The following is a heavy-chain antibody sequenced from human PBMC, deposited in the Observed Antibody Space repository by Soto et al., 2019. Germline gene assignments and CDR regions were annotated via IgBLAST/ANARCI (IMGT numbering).Heavy chain of an antibody. V-gene: IGHV3-48*01. D-gene: IGHD3-10*01. J-gene: IGHJ4*02. CDR2: IRSSNSII. Sequence: GGSLRLSCAASGFTFSNYSMNWVRQAPGKGLEWVSYIRSSNSIIYYADSVKGRFTISRDNSKNTLYLQMNSLRAEDTAVYYCAKDGFGGRRYYFDYWGQGTLVTVSS. CDR1: GFTFSNYS. CDR3: AKDGFGGRRYYFDY.